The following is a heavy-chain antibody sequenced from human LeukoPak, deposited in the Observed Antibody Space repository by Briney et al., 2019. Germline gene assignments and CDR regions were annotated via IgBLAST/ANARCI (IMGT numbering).Heavy chain of an antibody. CDR2: ITNSGSAI. CDR3: ARARDGYNLLDAFDI. CDR1: GFTFSDYY. V-gene: IGHV3-11*01. D-gene: IGHD5-24*01. Sequence: GSLRLSCAASGFTFSDYYMSWIRQAPGKGLEWVSYITNSGSAIYYAESVKGRFTISRDNAKNSLYLQMNGLRADDTAVYHCARARDGYNLLDAFDIWGQGTMVTVSS. J-gene: IGHJ3*02.